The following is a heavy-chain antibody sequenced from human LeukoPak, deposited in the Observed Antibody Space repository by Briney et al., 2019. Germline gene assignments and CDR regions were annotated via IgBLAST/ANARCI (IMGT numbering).Heavy chain of an antibody. D-gene: IGHD5-18*01. J-gene: IGHJ4*02. V-gene: IGHV3-23*01. CDR1: GFTFSSYN. CDR3: AKDIQGAN. CDR2: ISASGGST. Sequence: GGSLRLSCAASGFTFSSYNMNWVRQAPGKGLEWVSLISASGGSTYYADSVKGRFTISRDNSKNTVYLQMNSLRAEDTALYYCAKDIQGANWGQGTLVTVSS.